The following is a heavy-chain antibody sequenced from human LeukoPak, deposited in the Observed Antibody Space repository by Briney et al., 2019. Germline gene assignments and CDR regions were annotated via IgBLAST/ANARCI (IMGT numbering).Heavy chain of an antibody. D-gene: IGHD6-25*01. CDR1: GDSVRSYY. Sequence: SEILSLTCTVSGDSVRSYYWSWIRQPPGQGLEWLGHINDRGSTNYNPSLQGRVTISIDTSKNQFSLKVNSVTAADTAVYYCVRDSRYGSGWLEDGLDFWGQGTTVTVSS. CDR2: INDRGST. J-gene: IGHJ6*02. CDR3: VRDSRYGSGWLEDGLDF. V-gene: IGHV4-59*02.